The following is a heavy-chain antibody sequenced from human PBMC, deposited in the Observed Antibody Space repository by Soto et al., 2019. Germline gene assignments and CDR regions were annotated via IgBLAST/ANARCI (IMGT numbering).Heavy chain of an antibody. D-gene: IGHD3-22*01. V-gene: IGHV3-48*03. CDR1: GFSFSTYD. CDR3: AKKDGTDGYYDAFDI. CDR2: ISSSGSTI. J-gene: IGHJ3*02. Sequence: PGGSLRLSCAASGFSFSTYDMNWVRQAPGKGLEWISYISSSGSTIYYADSVKGRLTISRDNAKNSLYLQLNSLRAEDTAVYYCAKKDGTDGYYDAFDIWGRGTMVTVSS.